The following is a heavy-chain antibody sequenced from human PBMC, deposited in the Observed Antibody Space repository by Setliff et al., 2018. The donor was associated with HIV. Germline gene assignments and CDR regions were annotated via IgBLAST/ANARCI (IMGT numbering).Heavy chain of an antibody. CDR1: GASISSYH. V-gene: IGHV4-59*08. D-gene: IGHD3-3*01. CDR2: IYYTGNT. J-gene: IGHJ5*02. CDR3: ARGAGYYDFWSGYYVYNYLDP. Sequence: PSETLSLTCTVSGASISSYHWSWIRQPPGKGLEWIGFIYYTGNTNYNPFLKGRVTMSLDTSKNQISLKLTSVTASDTAVYYCARGAGYYDFWSGYYVYNYLDPWGQGTLVTVSS.